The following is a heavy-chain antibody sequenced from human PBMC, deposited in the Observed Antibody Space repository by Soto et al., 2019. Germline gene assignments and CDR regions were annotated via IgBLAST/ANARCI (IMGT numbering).Heavy chain of an antibody. CDR3: ATTVGRVTIFGVVIPRRYGMYV. Sequence: GESLKISCKGSGYSFTSYWISWVRQMPGKGLEWMGRIDPSDSDTNYSPSFQGHVTISADESISTAYLQWSSLKASDTAMYYCATTVGRVTIFGVVIPRRYGMYVWGQGTTVTVSS. V-gene: IGHV5-10-1*01. CDR1: GYSFTSYW. J-gene: IGHJ6*02. D-gene: IGHD3-3*01. CDR2: IDPSDSDT.